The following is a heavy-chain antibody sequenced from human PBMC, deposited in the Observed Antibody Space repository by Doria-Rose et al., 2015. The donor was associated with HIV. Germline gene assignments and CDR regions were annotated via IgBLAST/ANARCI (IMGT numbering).Heavy chain of an antibody. CDR3: ARIKSSRWYHKYYFDF. J-gene: IGHJ4*02. D-gene: IGHD6-13*01. CDR2: ILSDDER. CDR1: GVSLSSPGMG. Sequence: SGPVLVKPTETLTLTCTVSGVSLSSPGMGVSWIRQPPGNALEWPADILSDDERSYSTSLESRLTISRGTSKSQVVLTMTDMDPVDTATYYCARIKSSRWYHKYYFDFWGQGTLVIVSA. V-gene: IGHV2-26*01.